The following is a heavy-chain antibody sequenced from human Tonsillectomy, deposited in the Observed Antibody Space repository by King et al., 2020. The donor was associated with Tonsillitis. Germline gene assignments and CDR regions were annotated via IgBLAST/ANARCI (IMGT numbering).Heavy chain of an antibody. CDR3: ARGGDIVVVVVAMGWFDP. CDR2: INPNSGGT. CDR1: GYTFTGYY. V-gene: IGHV1-2*02. D-gene: IGHD2-15*01. J-gene: IGHJ5*02. Sequence: QLVQSGAEVKKPGASVKVSCKASGYTFTGYYLHWVRQAPGQGLEWMGWINPNSGGTNYAQKFQGRVTMTRDTSISTAYMELRRLRSDDTAVYYCARGGDIVVVVVAMGWFDPWGQGTQVTVSS.